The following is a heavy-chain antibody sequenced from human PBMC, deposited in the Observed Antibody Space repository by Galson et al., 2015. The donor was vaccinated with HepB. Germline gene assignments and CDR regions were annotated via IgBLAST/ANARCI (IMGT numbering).Heavy chain of an antibody. D-gene: IGHD3-10*01. CDR3: AKALGRSLAIRPFDN. V-gene: IGHV3-9*01. J-gene: IGHJ4*02. Sequence: SLRLSCATSGFSFDDYAMHWVRQTPGKGLEWVSGINWNSATIGYADSVKGRFTISRDNAKNSLYLQMNSLRAEDTALYYCAKALGRSLAIRPFDNWGQGTPVTVSP. CDR2: INWNSATI. CDR1: GFSFDDYA.